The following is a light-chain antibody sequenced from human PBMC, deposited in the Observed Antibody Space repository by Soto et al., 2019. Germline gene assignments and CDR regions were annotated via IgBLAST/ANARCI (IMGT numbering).Light chain of an antibody. Sequence: EIMMTQSPGTLSVSPGERATLSCRASQGVSSSYLAWYQQKPGQAPRLLIYGASARATGIPDRFSGSGSGTDFTLTITRLEPEDFAIYYCQQYSRSPPTFGRGTKVEIK. CDR1: QGVSSSY. J-gene: IGKJ1*01. CDR3: QQYSRSPPT. V-gene: IGKV3-20*01. CDR2: GAS.